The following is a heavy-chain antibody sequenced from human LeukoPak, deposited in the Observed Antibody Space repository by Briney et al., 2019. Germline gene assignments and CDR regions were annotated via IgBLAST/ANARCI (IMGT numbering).Heavy chain of an antibody. CDR3: AKVRMGGGYLDY. J-gene: IGHJ4*02. V-gene: IGHV3-23*01. CDR1: GFTFSS. Sequence: PGGSLRLSCAASGFTFSSWVRQAPGQRRARVSTSSGSGGSRSYADSVKGRFTISRDNSKNTLFLKMNSLGAEDTAVYFCAKVRMGGGYLDYWGQGTLVTVSS. CDR2: SSGSGGSR. D-gene: IGHD2-15*01.